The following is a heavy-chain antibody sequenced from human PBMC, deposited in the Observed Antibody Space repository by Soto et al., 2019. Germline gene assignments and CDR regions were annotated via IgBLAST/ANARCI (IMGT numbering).Heavy chain of an antibody. CDR1: GGSVASSHW. CDR3: AREIVTAGGNNYFDP. D-gene: IGHD2-21*02. Sequence: PSDTLSLPCGVAGGSVASSHWWSCVRQAPGRGLEWIGNVYHTGDTNFNPSLQSRVTFSVDKYNNQFSLRLTSVTAADTAVYFCAREIVTAGGNNYFDPWGPGTLVTFSS. J-gene: IGHJ5*02. V-gene: IGHV4-4*02. CDR2: VYHTGDT.